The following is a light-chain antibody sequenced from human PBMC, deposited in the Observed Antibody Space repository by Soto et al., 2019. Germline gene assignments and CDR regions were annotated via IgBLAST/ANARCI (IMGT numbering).Light chain of an antibody. CDR3: QQYGSSPLT. CDR1: QSVSSSY. J-gene: IGKJ2*01. CDR2: GAS. Sequence: EIVMTQSPGTLSLSPGERATLSCRASQSVSSSYLAWYQQKPGQAPRLLIYGASSRATGSPDRFSGSGFGTDVTLTISRLEPEDFAVYYCQQYGSSPLTFGQGTKLEIK. V-gene: IGKV3-20*01.